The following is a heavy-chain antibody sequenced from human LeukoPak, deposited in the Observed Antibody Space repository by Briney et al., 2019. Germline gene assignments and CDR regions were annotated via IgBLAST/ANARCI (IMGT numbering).Heavy chain of an antibody. CDR3: ARSHTVAAGISAN. D-gene: IGHD6-13*01. Sequence: SETLSLTCAVCGGSFIGYYWTWIRQPPGKGLEWIGEINHSGSASYNPSLKSRVTISVDTSKKQFSLNLNSVTAADTAVYYCARSHTVAAGISANWGQGALVTVSS. V-gene: IGHV4-34*01. CDR2: INHSGSA. J-gene: IGHJ4*02. CDR1: GGSFIGYY.